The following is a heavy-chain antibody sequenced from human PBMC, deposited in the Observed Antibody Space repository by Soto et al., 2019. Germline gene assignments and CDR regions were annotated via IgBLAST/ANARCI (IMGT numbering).Heavy chain of an antibody. CDR1: GFTFSSYG. V-gene: IGHV3-33*01. J-gene: IGHJ6*03. Sequence: GGSLRLSCAASGFTFSSYGMHWVRQAPGKGLEWVAVIWYDGSNKYYADSVKGRFTISRDNSKNTLYLQMNSLRAEDTSVYYCARDGPYYGSGSYHYYYYYMDVWGKGTTVTVSS. D-gene: IGHD3-10*01. CDR2: IWYDGSNK. CDR3: ARDGPYYGSGSYHYYYYYMDV.